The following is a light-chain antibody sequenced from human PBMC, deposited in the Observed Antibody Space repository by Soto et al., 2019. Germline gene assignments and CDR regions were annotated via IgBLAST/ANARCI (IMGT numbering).Light chain of an antibody. Sequence: IQMTQSPSSLSASVGDRVTFTCRASQSISSWVAWYQQKPGKPPKLLIYDASSLESGVPSRFSGSGSGTDFSLTITSLQPEDIATYYCQQYDNLITFGQVTLLEIK. V-gene: IGKV1D-13*01. CDR3: QQYDNLIT. J-gene: IGKJ5*01. CDR1: QSISSW. CDR2: DAS.